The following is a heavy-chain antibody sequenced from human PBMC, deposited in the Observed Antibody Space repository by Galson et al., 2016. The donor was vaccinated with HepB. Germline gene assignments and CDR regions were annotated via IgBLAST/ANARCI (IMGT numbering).Heavy chain of an antibody. CDR1: GFTFSSYA. Sequence: SLRLSCAASGFTFSSYAMSWVRQAPGKGLEWVSAMSGNGGTTYYADSVKGRFTISRDNSNNTLYLQMNSLRAEDTAVYYCARHPDYYDNSGYLDYWGQGTLVTVSS. D-gene: IGHD3-22*01. CDR3: ARHPDYYDNSGYLDY. V-gene: IGHV3-23*01. J-gene: IGHJ4*02. CDR2: MSGNGGTT.